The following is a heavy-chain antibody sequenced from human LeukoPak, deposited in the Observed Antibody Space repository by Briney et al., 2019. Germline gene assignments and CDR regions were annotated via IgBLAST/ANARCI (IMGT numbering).Heavy chain of an antibody. CDR1: GFTFSSYA. CDR2: ISGSGGTT. D-gene: IGHD4-17*01. V-gene: IGHV3-23*01. CDR3: AKRGTVTTFGHCDY. J-gene: IGHJ4*02. Sequence: GGSLRLSCAAPGFTFSSYAMSWVRQAPGKGLEWVSTISGSGGTTYYADSVKGRFTIARDNSKNTLYLQMNSLRAEDTAVYYCAKRGTVTTFGHCDYWGQGTLVTVSS.